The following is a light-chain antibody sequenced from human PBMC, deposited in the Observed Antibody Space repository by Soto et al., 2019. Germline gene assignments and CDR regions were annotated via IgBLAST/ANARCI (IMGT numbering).Light chain of an antibody. Sequence: VLTQPPPVSAAPGQKVTLSCSGSISNIGGNSVSWYQQKPGQPPRLLIYDTSNRATGIPARFSGSGSGTDFTLTISRLEPEDFAVYYCRQYGRSLGFAFGGGTKVDIK. CDR2: DTS. CDR3: RQYGRSLGFA. J-gene: IGKJ4*01. V-gene: IGKV3-20*01. CDR1: ISNIGGNS.